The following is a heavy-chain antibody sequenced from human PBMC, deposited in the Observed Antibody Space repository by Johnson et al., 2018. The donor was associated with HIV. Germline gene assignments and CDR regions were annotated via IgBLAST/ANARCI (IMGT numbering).Heavy chain of an antibody. CDR3: ARGDYYDSSGYFSDAFDI. Sequence: VQLVESGGGLVQPGGSLRLSCTPSGFTFSNYAIYWVRQAPGKGLEYVSSISSNGGRTYYANSVKGRFTISRDNAKNSLYLQMNSLGAEDTAKYYCARGDYYDSSGYFSDAFDIWGQGTMVTVSS. D-gene: IGHD3-22*01. CDR2: ISSNGGRT. J-gene: IGHJ3*02. V-gene: IGHV3-64*01. CDR1: GFTFSNYA.